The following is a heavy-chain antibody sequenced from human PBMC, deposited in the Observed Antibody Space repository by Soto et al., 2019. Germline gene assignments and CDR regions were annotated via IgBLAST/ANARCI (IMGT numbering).Heavy chain of an antibody. CDR1: GFTFSSYW. CDR3: ARGALSTSTSLDD. V-gene: IGHV3-74*01. Sequence: GGSLRLSCAASGFTFSSYWMNWVRQAPGKGLVWVSRINSDGSTTSYADSVKGRFTISRDNAKNTLYLQMNSLRAEDTAVYYCARGALSTSTSLDDRGQGTLVTVSS. J-gene: IGHJ4*02. CDR2: INSDGSTT. D-gene: IGHD2-2*01.